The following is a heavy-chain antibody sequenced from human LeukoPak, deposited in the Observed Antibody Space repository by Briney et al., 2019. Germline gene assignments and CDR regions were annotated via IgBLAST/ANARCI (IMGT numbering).Heavy chain of an antibody. D-gene: IGHD6-19*01. V-gene: IGHV3-64D*09. CDR3: VKGTTRSLSGCYSGGAFDM. CDR2: ISRHGGST. J-gene: IGHJ3*02. Sequence: GGTLTLSCSASGFTFGTYAEHCVRQPPGEGMDSASAISRHGGSTCYVDSVKGRFTISRENSKSTLYLQASSLRPEDTAVYYCVKGTTRSLSGCYSGGAFDMWRQGTMVTVSS. CDR1: GFTFGTYA.